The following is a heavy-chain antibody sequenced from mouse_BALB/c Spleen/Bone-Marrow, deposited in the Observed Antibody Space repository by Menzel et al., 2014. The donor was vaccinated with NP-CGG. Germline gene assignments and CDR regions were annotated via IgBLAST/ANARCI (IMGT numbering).Heavy chain of an antibody. CDR3: ARGEGYDGWYFDV. D-gene: IGHD2-2*01. Sequence: VQLQQSGPELVRPGVSVKISCKGSGYTFTDYAMHWVKQSHAKSLEWIGVISTYPGNTNYNQKFKGRATMTVDKSSSTAYMELARLTSEDSAIYYCARGEGYDGWYFDVWGAGTTVTVSS. CDR1: GYTFTDYA. V-gene: IGHV1-67*01. CDR2: ISTYPGNT. J-gene: IGHJ1*01.